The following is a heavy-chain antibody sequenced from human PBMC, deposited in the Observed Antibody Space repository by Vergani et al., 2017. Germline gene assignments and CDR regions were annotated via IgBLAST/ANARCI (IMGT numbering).Heavy chain of an antibody. CDR2: INPNSGGT. CDR1: GYTFTSYA. Sequence: QVQLVQSGAEVEKPGASVNVSCKAAGYTFTSYAIHWVRQAPGQGLEWMGWINPNSGGTNYAQKFQGRVTMTRDTSIRTVYMELSRLTYDDTAVYYCARWKGTSTITGFDNWGQGTLVTVSS. J-gene: IGHJ4*02. V-gene: IGHV1-2*02. CDR3: ARWKGTSTITGFDN. D-gene: IGHD5-24*01.